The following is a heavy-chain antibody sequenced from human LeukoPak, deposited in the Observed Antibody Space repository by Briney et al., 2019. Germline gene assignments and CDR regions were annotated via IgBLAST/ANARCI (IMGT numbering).Heavy chain of an antibody. D-gene: IGHD1-20*01. CDR3: ARALTGTRYMVGFDI. CDR2: IYTGGNT. CDR1: GFTVSSNY. J-gene: IGHJ3*02. V-gene: IGHV3-53*01. Sequence: PGGSLRLSCAASGFTVSSNYMNWVRQAPGKGLEWVSVIYTGGNTYYAASVKGRFTISRDNSKNTLYLQMHSLRAADTAVYYCARALTGTRYMVGFDIWGQGTMVTVSS.